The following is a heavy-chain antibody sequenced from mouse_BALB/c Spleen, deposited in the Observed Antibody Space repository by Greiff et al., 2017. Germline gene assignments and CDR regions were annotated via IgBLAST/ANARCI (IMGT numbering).Heavy chain of an antibody. D-gene: IGHD1-3*01. Sequence: EVQLQQSGTVLARPGASVKMSCKASGYSFTSYWMHWVKQRPGQGLEWIGAIYPGNSDTSYNQKFKGKAKLTAVTSASTAYMELSSLTNEDSAVYYCTREGKGNYYAMDYWGQGTSVTVSS. CDR2: IYPGNSDT. J-gene: IGHJ4*01. CDR3: TREGKGNYYAMDY. CDR1: GYSFTSYW. V-gene: IGHV1-5*01.